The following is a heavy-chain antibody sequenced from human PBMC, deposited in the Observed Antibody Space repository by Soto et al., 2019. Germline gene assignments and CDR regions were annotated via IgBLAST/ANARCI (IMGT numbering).Heavy chain of an antibody. D-gene: IGHD3-10*01. CDR3: ATGDYLLLIDY. CDR1: GFTFSSYA. J-gene: IGHJ4*02. CDR2: ISYDGSNK. V-gene: IGHV3-30-3*01. Sequence: QVQLVESGGGVVQPGRSLRLSCAASGFTFSSYAMHWVRQAPGKGLEWVAVISYDGSNKYYADSVKGRFTISRDNSKNTLYLQMNSLRAEDTAVYYCATGDYLLLIDYWGQGTLVTVSS.